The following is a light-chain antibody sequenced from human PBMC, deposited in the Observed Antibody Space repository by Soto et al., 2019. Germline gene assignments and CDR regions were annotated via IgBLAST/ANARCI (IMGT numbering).Light chain of an antibody. CDR3: HQYHNWT. CDR2: DAS. V-gene: IGKV3-15*01. CDR1: QSVSSSY. J-gene: IGKJ1*01. Sequence: EIVMTQSPATLSVSPGERATLSCRASQSVSSSYLAWYQQKPGQAPRLLIYDASTRATGIPARFSGRGSGTEFTLTISSLQSEDFAVYSCHQYHNWTFGQGTKVDIK.